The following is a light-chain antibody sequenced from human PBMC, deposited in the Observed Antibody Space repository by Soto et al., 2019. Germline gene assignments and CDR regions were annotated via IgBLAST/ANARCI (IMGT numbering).Light chain of an antibody. CDR3: QHYNSYSEA. Sequence: DIHMTQSPSTLSGSVGDRVTITCRASQTISSWLAWYQQKPGKAPKHLIYKASTLKSGVPSRFSGSGSGTEFTLTISSLQPDDFATYYCQHYNSYSEAFGQGTKVELK. J-gene: IGKJ1*01. CDR2: KAS. CDR1: QTISSW. V-gene: IGKV1-5*03.